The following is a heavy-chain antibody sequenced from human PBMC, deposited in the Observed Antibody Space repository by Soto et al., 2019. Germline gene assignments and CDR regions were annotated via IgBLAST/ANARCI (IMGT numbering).Heavy chain of an antibody. D-gene: IGHD1-7*01. V-gene: IGHV4-39*01. CDR3: AIRSATTFGRNWFDP. Sequence: QLQLQESGPGLVKPSETLSLTCTVSGGSISSSSYYWGWIRQPPGKGLEWIGSIYYSGRTYYNPSLKSRVTISVDTSKNPFSLKVSSVTAADTAVYYCAIRSATTFGRNWFDPWGQGTLVTVSS. J-gene: IGHJ5*02. CDR2: IYYSGRT. CDR1: GGSISSSSYY.